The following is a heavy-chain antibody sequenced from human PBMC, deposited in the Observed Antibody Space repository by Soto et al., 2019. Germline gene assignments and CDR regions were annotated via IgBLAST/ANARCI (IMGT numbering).Heavy chain of an antibody. CDR2: ISSSSSYI. Sequence: EVQLVESGGGLVKPGGSLRLSCAASGFTFSSYSMNWVRQAPGKGLEWVSSISSSSSYIYYADSVKGRFTISRDNPKHSLYLQMNSLRAEDTAVYYCARAPYYYDSRGYWAYWGQGTLVTVSS. D-gene: IGHD3-22*01. J-gene: IGHJ4*02. CDR1: GFTFSSYS. V-gene: IGHV3-21*01. CDR3: ARAPYYYDSRGYWAY.